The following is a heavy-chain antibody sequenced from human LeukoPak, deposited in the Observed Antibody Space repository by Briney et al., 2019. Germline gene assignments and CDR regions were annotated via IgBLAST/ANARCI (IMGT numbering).Heavy chain of an antibody. CDR1: GFTFSSYS. D-gene: IGHD3-22*01. V-gene: IGHV3-21*01. J-gene: IGHJ3*02. CDR2: ISSGSSYI. Sequence: SGGSLRLSCAASGFTFSSYSVNWVRQAPGKGLEWVSSISSGSSYIYYADSVKGRFTISRDNAKNSLYLQMNSLRAEDTAVYYCARVFSTYYYDSSGNEDAFDIWGQGTMVTVSS. CDR3: ARVFSTYYYDSSGNEDAFDI.